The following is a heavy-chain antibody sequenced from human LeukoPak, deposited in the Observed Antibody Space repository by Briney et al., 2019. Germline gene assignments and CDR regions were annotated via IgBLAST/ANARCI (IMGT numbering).Heavy chain of an antibody. D-gene: IGHD6-13*01. J-gene: IGHJ4*02. V-gene: IGHV1-46*01. Sequence: ASVKVSCKASGYTFTSYYMHWVRQAPGQGLEWMGIINPSGGSTSYAQKFQGRVTMTRDTSISTAYMELSRLRSDDTAMFYCARAGSSSRWVNDYWGQGTLVTVSS. CDR2: INPSGGST. CDR3: ARAGSSSRWVNDY. CDR1: GYTFTSYY.